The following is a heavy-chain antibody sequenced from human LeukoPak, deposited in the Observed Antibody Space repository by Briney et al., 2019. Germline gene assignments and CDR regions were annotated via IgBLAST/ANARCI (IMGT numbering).Heavy chain of an antibody. V-gene: IGHV4-59*08. CDR3: ARVTYCGGDCYSGVAFGI. Sequence: SETLSLTCTVSGGSISSYYWSWIRQPPGKGLEWIGYIYYSGSTNYNPSLKSRVTISVDTSKNQFSLKLSSVTAADTAVYYCARVTYCGGDCYSGVAFGIWGQGTMVTVSS. CDR1: GGSISSYY. J-gene: IGHJ3*02. D-gene: IGHD2-21*02. CDR2: IYYSGST.